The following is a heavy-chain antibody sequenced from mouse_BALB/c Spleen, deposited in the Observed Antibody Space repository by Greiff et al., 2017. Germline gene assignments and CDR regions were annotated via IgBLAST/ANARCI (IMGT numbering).Heavy chain of an antibody. CDR1: GFTFSDYY. J-gene: IGHJ2*01. CDR3: ARDYGNLGYFDY. Sequence: EVQLQQSGGGLVKPGGSLKLSCAASGFTFSDYYMYWVRQTPEKRLEWVATISDGGSYTYYPDSVKGRFTISRDNAKNNLYLQMSSLKSEDTAMYYCARDYGNLGYFDYWGQGTTLTVSS. CDR2: ISDGGSYT. D-gene: IGHD2-1*01. V-gene: IGHV5-4*02.